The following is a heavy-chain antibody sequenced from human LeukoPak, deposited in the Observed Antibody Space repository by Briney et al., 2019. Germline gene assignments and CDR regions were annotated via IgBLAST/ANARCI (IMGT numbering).Heavy chain of an antibody. CDR3: ARGLAYGDYLDY. CDR1: GGSFSGYY. V-gene: IGHV4-34*01. Sequence: SETLSLTCAVYGGSFSGYYWSWIRQPPGKGLEWIGEINHSGSTNYNPSLKSRVTISVDTSKNQLSLKLSSVTAADTAVYYCARGLAYGDYLDYWGQGTLVTVSS. CDR2: INHSGST. D-gene: IGHD4-17*01. J-gene: IGHJ4*02.